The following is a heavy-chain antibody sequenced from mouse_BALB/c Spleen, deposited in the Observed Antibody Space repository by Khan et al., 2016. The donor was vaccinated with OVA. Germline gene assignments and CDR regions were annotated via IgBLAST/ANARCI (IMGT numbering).Heavy chain of an antibody. V-gene: IGHV3-2*02. CDR1: GYSITSDYA. CDR2: INYSGST. Sequence: EVKLLESGPGLVNPSQSLSLTCTVTGYSITSDYAWNWIRQFPGNKLDWMGYINYSGSTNYNPPLKSRISITRDTSKNQFFLQLNSVTTEDTATYYCERYDSGYNGAMDYWGQGTSVTVS. J-gene: IGHJ4*01. D-gene: IGHD2-4*01. CDR3: ERYDSGYNGAMDY.